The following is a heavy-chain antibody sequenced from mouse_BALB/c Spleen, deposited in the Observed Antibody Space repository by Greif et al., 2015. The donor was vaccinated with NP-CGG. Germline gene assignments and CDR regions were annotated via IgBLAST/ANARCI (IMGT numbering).Heavy chain of an antibody. CDR3: ARFYDSAMDY. Sequence: EVMLVESGGGLVQPGGSLKFSCAASGLDFSRYWMSWVRQAPGKGLEWIGEINPDSSTINYTPSLKDKFIISRDNAKNTLYLQMSKVRSEDTALYYCARFYDSAMDYWGQGTSVTVSS. V-gene: IGHV4-1*02. D-gene: IGHD2-3*01. CDR1: GLDFSRYW. CDR2: INPDSSTI. J-gene: IGHJ4*01.